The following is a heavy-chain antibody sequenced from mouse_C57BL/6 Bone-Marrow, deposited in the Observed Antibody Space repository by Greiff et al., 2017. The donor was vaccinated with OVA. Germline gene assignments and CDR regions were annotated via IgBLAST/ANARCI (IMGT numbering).Heavy chain of an antibody. CDR3: ARQDYYGSSYGFDY. D-gene: IGHD1-1*01. V-gene: IGHV5-6*01. Sequence: EVKLVESGGDLVKPGGSLKLSCAASGFTFSSYGMSWVRQTPDKRLEWVATISSGGSYTYYPDSVQGRFTISRDNAKNTLYLQMSSLKSEDTAMYYCARQDYYGSSYGFDYWGQGTTLTVSS. CDR2: ISSGGSYT. J-gene: IGHJ2*01. CDR1: GFTFSSYG.